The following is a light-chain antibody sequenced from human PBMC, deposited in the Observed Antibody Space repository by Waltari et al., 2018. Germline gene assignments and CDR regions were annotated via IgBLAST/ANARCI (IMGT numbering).Light chain of an antibody. Sequence: QLLLTQSLSASASLGASVKLTCTLSSGHSNYAIAWHQQHPHEGPRYLMKVNSDGSNIQGDGIPDRFSDSSPGAERYLTISSRQSEDEADYYCQTGGFGIWVFGGGTKLTVL. J-gene: IGLJ3*02. V-gene: IGLV4-69*01. CDR3: QTGGFGIWV. CDR1: SGHSNYA. CDR2: VNSDGSN.